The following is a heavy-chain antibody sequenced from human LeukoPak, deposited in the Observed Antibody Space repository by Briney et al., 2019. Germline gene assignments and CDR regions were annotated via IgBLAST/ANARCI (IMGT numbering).Heavy chain of an antibody. CDR1: GFTFSSYD. D-gene: IGHD6-13*01. CDR2: IGTAGDT. CDR3: ARPQIAAAGTLSY. J-gene: IGHJ4*02. Sequence: GGSLRLSCAASGFTFSSYDMHWVRQATGKGLEWVSAIGTAGDTYYPGSVKGRFTISRENAKNSLYLQMNSLRAGDTAVYYCARPQIAAAGTLSYWGQGTLVTVSS. V-gene: IGHV3-13*01.